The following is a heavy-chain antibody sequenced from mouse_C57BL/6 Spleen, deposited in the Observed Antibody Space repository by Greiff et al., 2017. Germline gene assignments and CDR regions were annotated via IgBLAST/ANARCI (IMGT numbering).Heavy chain of an antibody. V-gene: IGHV10-1*01. CDR2: IRSKSNNYAT. Sequence: EVQLVESGGGLVQPKGSLKLSCAASGFSFNTYAMNWVRQAPGKGLEWVARIRSKSNNYATYYADAVKDRFTISRDDSESMLYLQMNNLKTEDTAMYYCVRGVRALDYWGQGTTLTVSS. CDR3: VRGVRALDY. D-gene: IGHD5-1*01. J-gene: IGHJ2*01. CDR1: GFSFNTYA.